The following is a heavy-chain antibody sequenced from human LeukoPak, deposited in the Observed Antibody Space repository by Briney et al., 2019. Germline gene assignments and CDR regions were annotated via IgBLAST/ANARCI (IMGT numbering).Heavy chain of an antibody. D-gene: IGHD4-17*01. V-gene: IGHV5-51*01. CDR2: IYPGDSDT. Sequence: GESLKISCKVSGYTFTHNWIGWVRQMPGKGLEWMGIIYPGDSDTRYSPSFQGQVTISADKSISTAYLQWSSLKASDTAMYYCARSPDGDYVFDYWGQGTLVTVSS. J-gene: IGHJ4*02. CDR3: ARSPDGDYVFDY. CDR1: GYTFTHNW.